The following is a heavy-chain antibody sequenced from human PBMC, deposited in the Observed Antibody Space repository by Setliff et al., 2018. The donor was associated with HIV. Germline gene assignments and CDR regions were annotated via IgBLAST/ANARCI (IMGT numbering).Heavy chain of an antibody. Sequence: SETLSLTCAVYGGSFSDYYWCWIRQPPGKGLEWIGEINHSRSTNYNPSLKSRVTISVDTSKNQFSLKLRSVTAADTAVYYCARVSSTYWYSIFRNYYYHMDVWGKGTTVTVSS. CDR1: GGSFSDYY. CDR3: ARVSSTYWYSIFRNYYYHMDV. D-gene: IGHD2-8*02. V-gene: IGHV4-34*01. CDR2: INHSRST. J-gene: IGHJ6*03.